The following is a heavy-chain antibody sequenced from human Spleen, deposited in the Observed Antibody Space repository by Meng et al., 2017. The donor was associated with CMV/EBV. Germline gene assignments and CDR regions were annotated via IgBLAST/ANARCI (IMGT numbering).Heavy chain of an antibody. V-gene: IGHV1-69*05. CDR2: IIPIFGTA. Sequence: TFSSYAISWVRQAPGQGLEWMGGIIPIFGTANYAQKFQGRVTITTDESTSTAYMELSSLRSEDTAVYYCAISILGYCSSTSCSTFDYWGQGTLVTVSS. D-gene: IGHD2-2*01. J-gene: IGHJ4*02. CDR3: AISILGYCSSTSCSTFDY. CDR1: TFSSYA.